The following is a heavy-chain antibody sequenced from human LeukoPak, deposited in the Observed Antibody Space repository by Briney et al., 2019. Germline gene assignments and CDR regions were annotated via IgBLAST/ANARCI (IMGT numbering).Heavy chain of an antibody. CDR1: GYTFTSYA. Sequence: GASVKVSCKACGYTFTSYAMNWVRQAPGQGLEWMGWINTNTGKPTYAQGFTGRFVFSLDTSVSTAYLQLSRLKAEDTAVYYCARAQSSSWYHYYYYYMDVWGKGTTVTVSS. V-gene: IGHV7-4-1*02. J-gene: IGHJ6*03. CDR2: INTNTGKP. CDR3: ARAQSSSWYHYYYYYMDV. D-gene: IGHD6-13*01.